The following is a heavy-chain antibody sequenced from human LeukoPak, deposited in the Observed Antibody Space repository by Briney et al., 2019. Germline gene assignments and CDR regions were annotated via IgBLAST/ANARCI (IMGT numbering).Heavy chain of an antibody. D-gene: IGHD6-13*01. V-gene: IGHV1-18*04. Sequence: GASVKVSCKASGYTFTSYGISWVRRAPGQGLEWMGWISAYNGNTNYAQKLQGRVTMTTDTSTSTAYMELRSLRSDDTAVYYCARDLIAAAGPGRFDYWGQGTLVTVSS. CDR2: ISAYNGNT. CDR3: ARDLIAAAGPGRFDY. J-gene: IGHJ4*02. CDR1: GYTFTSYG.